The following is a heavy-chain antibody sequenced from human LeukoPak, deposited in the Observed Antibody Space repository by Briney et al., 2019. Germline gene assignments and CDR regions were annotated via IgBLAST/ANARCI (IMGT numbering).Heavy chain of an antibody. CDR3: AKLGISDGIDY. V-gene: IGHV3-23*01. CDR2: ITGSGGST. CDR1: GXTFSSHA. D-gene: IGHD3-16*01. Sequence: PGGSLRLSCTASGXTFSSHAMTWVRQAPGKGLEWGSSITGSGGSTFYAASVKGRFTISRDNSKNTLYLQMNNLRAEDTAVYYCAKLGISDGIDYWGQGTLVTVSS. J-gene: IGHJ4*02.